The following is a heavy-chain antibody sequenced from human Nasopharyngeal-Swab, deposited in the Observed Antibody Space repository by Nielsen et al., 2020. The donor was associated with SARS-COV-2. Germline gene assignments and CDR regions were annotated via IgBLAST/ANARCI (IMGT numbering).Heavy chain of an antibody. V-gene: IGHV4-4*02. D-gene: IGHD1-26*01. CDR3: ARLFSNSGKYFRFDY. Sequence: LSLTCAVSGDSISSSHWWSWVRQPPGKGLEWIGEIHESGNTNYNPSLRSRVYMSVDKSKNQFSLEVTSVTAADTAFYYCARLFSNSGKYFRFDYWGQGTLVTVSS. J-gene: IGHJ4*02. CDR2: IHESGNT. CDR1: GDSISSSHW.